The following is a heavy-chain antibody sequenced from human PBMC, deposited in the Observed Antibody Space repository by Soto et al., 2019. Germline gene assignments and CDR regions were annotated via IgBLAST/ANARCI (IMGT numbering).Heavy chain of an antibody. CDR1: GGTFSSYA. J-gene: IGHJ5*02. V-gene: IGHV1-69*06. CDR3: ARTARIAARRRWFDP. Sequence: VKVSCKASGGTFSSYAISWVRQAPGQGLEWMGGIIPIFGTANYAQKFQGRVTITADKSTGTAYMELSSLRSEDTAVYYCARTARIAARRRWFDPWGQGTLVTVSS. CDR2: IIPIFGTA. D-gene: IGHD6-6*01.